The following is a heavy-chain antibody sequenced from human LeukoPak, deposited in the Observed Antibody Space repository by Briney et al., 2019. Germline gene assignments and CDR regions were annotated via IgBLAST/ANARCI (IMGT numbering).Heavy chain of an antibody. Sequence: SETLSLTCTVSGGSISSYYWSWIRQPAGKGLEWIGRIYTSGSTNYNPSLKSRVTMSVDTSKNQFSLKLSSVTAADTAVYYCARGVEWVVRGGDAVDYWGQGTLVTVSS. V-gene: IGHV4-4*07. J-gene: IGHJ4*02. CDR2: IYTSGST. CDR1: GGSISSYY. CDR3: ARGVEWVVRGGDAVDY. D-gene: IGHD6-19*01.